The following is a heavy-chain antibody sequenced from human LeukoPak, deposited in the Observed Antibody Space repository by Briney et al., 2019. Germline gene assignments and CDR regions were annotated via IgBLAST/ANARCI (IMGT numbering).Heavy chain of an antibody. CDR1: GFTFSSYS. J-gene: IGHJ2*01. CDR3: ARPYYDILTGTAEYFDL. CDR2: ISSSSSYI. D-gene: IGHD3-9*01. V-gene: IGHV3-21*01. Sequence: GSLRLSCAASGFTFSSYSMNWVRQAPGKGLEWVSSISSSSSYIYYADPVKGRFTISRDNAKNSLYLQMNSLRAEDTAVYYCARPYYDILTGTAEYFDLWGRGTLVTVSS.